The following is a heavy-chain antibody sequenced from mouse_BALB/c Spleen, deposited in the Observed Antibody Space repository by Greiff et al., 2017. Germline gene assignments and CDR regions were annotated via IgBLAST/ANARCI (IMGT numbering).Heavy chain of an antibody. CDR2: ISCYNGAT. J-gene: IGHJ4*01. CDR1: GYSFTGYY. V-gene: IGHV1S34*01. CDR3: ARSLLLRGGNYAMDY. Sequence: LVKTGASVKISCKASGYSFTGYYMHWVKQSHGKSLEWIGYISCYNGATSYNQKFKGKATFTVDTSSSTAYMQFNSLTSEDSAVYYCARSLLLRGGNYAMDYWGQGTSVTVSS. D-gene: IGHD1-1*01.